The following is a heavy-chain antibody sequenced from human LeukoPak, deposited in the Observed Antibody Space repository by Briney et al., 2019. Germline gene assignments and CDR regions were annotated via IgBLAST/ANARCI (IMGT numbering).Heavy chain of an antibody. V-gene: IGHV3-30-3*01. J-gene: IGHJ4*02. Sequence: GRSLRLSCAASGFTFSSYAMHWVRQAPGKGLEWVAVISYDGSNKYYADSVKGRFTISRDNSKNTLYLQMNSLRAEDTAVYYCVTDGGPNYYDTFDYRGQGTLVTVSS. CDR1: GFTFSSYA. CDR2: ISYDGSNK. D-gene: IGHD3-22*01. CDR3: VTDGGPNYYDTFDY.